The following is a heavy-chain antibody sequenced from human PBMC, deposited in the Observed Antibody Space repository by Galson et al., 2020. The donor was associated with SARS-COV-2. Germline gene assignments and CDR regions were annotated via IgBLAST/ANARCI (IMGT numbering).Heavy chain of an antibody. Sequence: ASVKVSCKVSGYTLTELSMHWVRQAPGKGLEWMGGFDPEDGETIYAPKFQGRVTMTEDTSTDTAYMELSILRSEDTAVYYCATSPAVILPAWFDPWGQGTLVTVSS. CDR3: ATSPAVILPAWFDP. V-gene: IGHV1-24*01. CDR1: GYTLTELS. CDR2: FDPEDGET. J-gene: IGHJ5*02. D-gene: IGHD2-2*01.